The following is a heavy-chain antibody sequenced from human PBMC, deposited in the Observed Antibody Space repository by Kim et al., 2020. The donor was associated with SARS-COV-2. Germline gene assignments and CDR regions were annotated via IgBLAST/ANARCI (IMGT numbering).Heavy chain of an antibody. Sequence: GGSLRLSCAASGFAVRSNYMSWVRQAPGKGLEWVSVIYSGGSTYYTDSVKGRFTISRDNSKNTLYLQMNSLRDEDTAVYYCARETGGVAARLYYYYYMDIWGKGTTVTVSS. CDR2: IYSGGST. CDR3: ARETGGVAARLYYYYYMDI. CDR1: GFAVRSNY. J-gene: IGHJ6*03. V-gene: IGHV3-53*05. D-gene: IGHD6-6*01.